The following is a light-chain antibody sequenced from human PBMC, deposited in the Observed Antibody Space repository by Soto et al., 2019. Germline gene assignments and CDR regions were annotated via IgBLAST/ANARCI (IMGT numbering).Light chain of an antibody. V-gene: IGLV2-14*01. CDR1: SSDVGDYNY. Sequence: QSALTQPASVSGSPGQSITISCTGTSSDVGDYNYVSWYQQHPGKAPKLMIYDVSNRPSWVSNRFSGSKSGNTASLTISGLQAEDEADYFCSSYTSSSTLRVFGGGTKLTVL. CDR2: DVS. J-gene: IGLJ2*01. CDR3: SSYTSSSTLRV.